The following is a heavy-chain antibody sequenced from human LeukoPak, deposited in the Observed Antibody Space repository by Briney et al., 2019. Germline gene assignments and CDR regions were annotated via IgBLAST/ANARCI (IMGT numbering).Heavy chain of an antibody. Sequence: PGGSLRLLCAVSIYPFSSYHMNWVRQARGRGLEWVSSISSGSSYISSAHSVKGRFTIYTDNAKNSLYLQSNSLRSEDTAVYYCARGLAVAGAIIDYWGQGTLVTVSS. CDR1: IYPFSSYH. J-gene: IGHJ4*02. V-gene: IGHV3-21*01. CDR3: ARGLAVAGAIIDY. CDR2: ISSGSSYI. D-gene: IGHD6-19*01.